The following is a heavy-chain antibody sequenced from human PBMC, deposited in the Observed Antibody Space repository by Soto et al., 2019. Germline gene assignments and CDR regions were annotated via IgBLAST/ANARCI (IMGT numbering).Heavy chain of an antibody. CDR2: ISGSGGST. J-gene: IGHJ4*02. Sequence: EVQLLESGGGLVQPGGSLRLSCAGSGFTSSIYAMSWVRQAPGKGLEWVSGISGSGGSTYYADSVQGRFTISRDNSKNTLYLQMNSLRAEDTAVYYCAKASALAVPAAHFDHWGQGTLVTVS. CDR3: AKASALAVPAAHFDH. D-gene: IGHD2-2*01. V-gene: IGHV3-23*01. CDR1: GFTSSIYA.